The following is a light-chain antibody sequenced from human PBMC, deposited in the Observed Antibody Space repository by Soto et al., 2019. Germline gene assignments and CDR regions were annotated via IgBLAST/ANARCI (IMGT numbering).Light chain of an antibody. V-gene: IGLV3-21*04. CDR3: QVWDSSSDHPEV. Sequence: SYELTQPPSVSETPGKTARITCGGNNIGSKSVHWYQQKPGQAPVLVIYYDSDRPSGIPERFSGSNSGNTATLTISRVEAGDEADYYCQVWDSSSDHPEVFGTGTKLTVL. J-gene: IGLJ1*01. CDR2: YDS. CDR1: NIGSKS.